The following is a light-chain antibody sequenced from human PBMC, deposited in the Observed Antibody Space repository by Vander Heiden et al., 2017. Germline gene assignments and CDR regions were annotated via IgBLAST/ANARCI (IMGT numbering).Light chain of an antibody. J-gene: IGKJ4*01. CDR3: QQRSNWPLT. V-gene: IGKV3-11*01. Sequence: EIVLTQSPATLSLSPGERATLSCRASQSVSSYLAWYQHKPCQAPRLLIYDASKRATGIPARFSGSGSGTDFTLTISSLEPEDFVVYYCQQRSNWPLTFGGGTKVGIK. CDR1: QSVSSY. CDR2: DAS.